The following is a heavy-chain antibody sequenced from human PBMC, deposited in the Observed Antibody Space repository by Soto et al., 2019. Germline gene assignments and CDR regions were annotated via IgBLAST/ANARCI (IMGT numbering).Heavy chain of an antibody. CDR3: ARDPSNDYGGDTFDY. J-gene: IGHJ4*02. V-gene: IGHV1-69*04. Sequence: ASVKVSCKASGGTFSSYAIHWVRQAPGQGLEWLGKIIPSYDRTNYAQKFQGRVTVTADTYTTTAYMELSSLRSDDTAVYYCARDPSNDYGGDTFDYWGQGTLVTVSS. D-gene: IGHD4-17*01. CDR1: GGTFSSYA. CDR2: IIPSYDRT.